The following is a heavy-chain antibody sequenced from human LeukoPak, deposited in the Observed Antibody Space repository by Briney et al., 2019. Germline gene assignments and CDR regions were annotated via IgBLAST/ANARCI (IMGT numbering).Heavy chain of an antibody. J-gene: IGHJ5*02. V-gene: IGHV3-23*01. CDR2: ISGSGGST. CDR1: GFTFSSYA. D-gene: IGHD3-22*01. Sequence: GGSLRLSCAASGFTFSSYAMSWVRQAPGKGLEWVSAISGSGGSTYYADSVKGRFTISRDNSKNTLYLQMNSLRAEDTAVYYCAKDRAYYDSSGYQNWFDPWAREPWSPSPQ. CDR3: AKDRAYYDSSGYQNWFDP.